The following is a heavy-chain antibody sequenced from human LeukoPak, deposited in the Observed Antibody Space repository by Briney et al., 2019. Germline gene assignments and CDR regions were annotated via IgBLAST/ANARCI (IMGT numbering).Heavy chain of an antibody. CDR1: GDSLSSSRFS. CDR2: IYATGNT. V-gene: IGHV4-61*02. CDR3: ARLKTGDVHKKTNKWFDP. D-gene: IGHD7-27*01. J-gene: IGHJ5*02. Sequence: SETLSLTCHVSGDSLSSSRFSWSWIRQPAGNGLEWIGRIYATGNTYYNPSLTSRVALSVDAPRNQFTLTLTSVTAADTAIYYCARLKTGDVHKKTNKWFDPWGQGTLVTVSS.